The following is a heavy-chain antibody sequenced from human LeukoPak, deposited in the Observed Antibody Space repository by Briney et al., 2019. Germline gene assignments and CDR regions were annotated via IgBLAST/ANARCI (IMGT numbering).Heavy chain of an antibody. V-gene: IGHV1-46*01. J-gene: IGHJ4*02. CDR2: INPSGGST. Sequence: ASVKVSCKASGYTFTSYYMHWVRQAPGQGLEWMGIINPSGGSTCYAQKFQGRVTMTRDTSTSTVYMELSSLRSEDTAVYYCARQGGWYPFDYWGQGTLVTVSS. D-gene: IGHD6-19*01. CDR3: ARQGGWYPFDY. CDR1: GYTFTSYY.